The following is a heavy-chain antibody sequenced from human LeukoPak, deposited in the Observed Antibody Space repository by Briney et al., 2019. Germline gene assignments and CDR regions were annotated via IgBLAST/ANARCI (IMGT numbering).Heavy chain of an antibody. D-gene: IGHD2-15*01. CDR2: ISSSGSTI. Sequence: QPGGSLRLSCAASGFTFSSYAMSWVRQAPGKGLEWVSYISSSGSTIYYADSVKGRFTISRDNAKNSLYLQMNSLRAEDTAVYYCARGVGEYYYYYYMDVWGKGTTVTISS. CDR3: ARGVGEYYYYYYMDV. V-gene: IGHV3-48*03. J-gene: IGHJ6*03. CDR1: GFTFSSYA.